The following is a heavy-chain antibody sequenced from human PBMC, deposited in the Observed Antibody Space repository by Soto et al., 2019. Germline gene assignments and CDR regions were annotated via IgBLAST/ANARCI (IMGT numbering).Heavy chain of an antibody. D-gene: IGHD6-6*01. CDR1: GDTFADFI. J-gene: IGHJ6*02. Sequence: SVKVSCKASGDTFADFIMNWVRQTPGQGLEWMGGIVPMFGTPTYAEKFKGRVTISATGSTSTAYMELTSLRSEDTAVYYCARNGTYSSSLSQYSGMDVWGQGTTVTVSS. V-gene: IGHV1-69*13. CDR2: IVPMFGTP. CDR3: ARNGTYSSSLSQYSGMDV.